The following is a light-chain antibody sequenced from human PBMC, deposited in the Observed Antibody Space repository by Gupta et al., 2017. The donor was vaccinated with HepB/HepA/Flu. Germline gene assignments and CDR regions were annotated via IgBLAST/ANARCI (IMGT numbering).Light chain of an antibody. V-gene: IGLV1-47*01. Sequence: QSVLTQPPSASGTPGQRVTISCSGRSSNIGYNNVYWYQQFPGTAPKLLIYRNKQRPSGVPDRFSVSRSGTSDSLALSGLRSEDEAEYDCSTWDDSLSGPGVFGGGTQLTVL. J-gene: IGLJ2*01. CDR3: STWDDSLSGPGV. CDR1: SSNIGYNN. CDR2: RNK.